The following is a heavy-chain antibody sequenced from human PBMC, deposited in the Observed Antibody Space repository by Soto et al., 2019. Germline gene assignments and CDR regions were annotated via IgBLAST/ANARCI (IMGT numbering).Heavy chain of an antibody. V-gene: IGHV4-59*01. CDR3: ARKGAAASYAHYYMGV. D-gene: IGHD6-13*01. J-gene: IGHJ6*03. CDR1: GGSISPYY. CDR2: VYYSGNT. Sequence: PSETLSLTCTVSGGSISPYYWSWIRQPPGKGLEWIGYVYYSGNTNYNPSLESRVTISVDTSRNRFSLNLTSATAADTAVYYCARKGAAASYAHYYMGVWGRGTEVTVSS.